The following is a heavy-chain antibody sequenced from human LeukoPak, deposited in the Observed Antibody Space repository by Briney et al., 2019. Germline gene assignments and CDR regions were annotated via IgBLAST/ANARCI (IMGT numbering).Heavy chain of an antibody. Sequence: PSETLSLTCTVSGVSITSSAYYWGRIRQPPGKGLEWIGNIYYSGNTYYNPSLKSRVTISADTSKNQFSLKLSSATAADTAIYYCTSGPHDYFDDCGQGTLVTVSS. CDR1: GVSITSSAYY. J-gene: IGHJ4*02. V-gene: IGHV4-39*01. CDR3: TSGPHDYFDD. CDR2: IYYSGNT.